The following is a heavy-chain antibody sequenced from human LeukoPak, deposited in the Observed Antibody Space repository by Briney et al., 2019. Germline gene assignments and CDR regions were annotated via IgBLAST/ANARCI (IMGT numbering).Heavy chain of an antibody. CDR2: IDYSGST. CDR3: ARRTAAMVGYFDY. Sequence: PAETHCLTCTVSGGSISSYYWSWIRQPPGKGLEWIGYIDYSGSTNYNPSLKSRVTISVDTSKSQFSLNLSSVTAADTAVYYCARRTAAMVGYFDYWGQETLVTVSS. J-gene: IGHJ4*02. V-gene: IGHV4-59*08. D-gene: IGHD5-18*01. CDR1: GGSISSYY.